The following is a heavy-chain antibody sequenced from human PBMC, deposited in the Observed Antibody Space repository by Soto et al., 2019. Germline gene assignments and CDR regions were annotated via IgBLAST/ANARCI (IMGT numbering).Heavy chain of an antibody. V-gene: IGHV3-23*01. CDR1: GFTFSCCA. J-gene: IGHJ2*01. CDR3: VKSRGRGSYTNWSFAS. CDR2: IHDDGDYM. D-gene: IGHD1-26*01. Sequence: EVQLLDYGGGLVQPGGSLRLSCAASGFTFSCCAMSWVRQAPGKGLEWVSTIHDDGDYMQYTDSVKGRFTISRDNSRNTLYLQMDSLRGDDTAVYYCVKSRGRGSYTNWSFASWGRGTLVTVSS.